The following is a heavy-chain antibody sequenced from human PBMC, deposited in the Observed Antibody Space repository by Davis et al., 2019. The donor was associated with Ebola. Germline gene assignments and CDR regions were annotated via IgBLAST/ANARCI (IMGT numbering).Heavy chain of an antibody. CDR3: ARGKIVAGTRGLSWFDP. CDR2: IIAGNGDT. D-gene: IGHD6-19*01. CDR1: GYIFTTYA. J-gene: IGHJ5*02. Sequence: AASVKVSCKASGYIFTTYAIHWVRQAPGQRLEWMGWIIAGNGDTKSSQKFQGRVTITRDTSASTSYMELSSLRSEDTAVFYCARGKIVAGTRGLSWFDPWGPGTLVTVSS. V-gene: IGHV1-3*01.